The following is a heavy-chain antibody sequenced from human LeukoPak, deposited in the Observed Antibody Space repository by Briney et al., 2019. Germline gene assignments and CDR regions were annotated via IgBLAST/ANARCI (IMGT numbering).Heavy chain of an antibody. CDR2: ISAYNGNT. D-gene: IGHD2-2*01. Sequence: ASVKVSCKASGYTFTSYGISWVRQAPGQGLEWMGWISAYNGNTNYAQKLQGRVTMTTDTSTSTAYMGLRSLRSDDTAVYYCARVLGYCSSTSCEDNWFDPWGQGTLVTVSS. J-gene: IGHJ5*02. V-gene: IGHV1-18*01. CDR1: GYTFTSYG. CDR3: ARVLGYCSSTSCEDNWFDP.